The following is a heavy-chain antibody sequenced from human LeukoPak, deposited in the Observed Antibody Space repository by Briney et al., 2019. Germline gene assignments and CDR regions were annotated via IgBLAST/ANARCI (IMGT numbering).Heavy chain of an antibody. CDR3: AKPAQYYYDSSGYWAPYYFDY. J-gene: IGHJ4*02. CDR2: ISGSGGST. D-gene: IGHD3-22*01. CDR1: GFTVSSNY. Sequence: GGSLRLSCAASGFTVSSNYMSWVRQAPGKGLEWVSAISGSGGSTYYADSVKGRFTISRDNSKNTLYLQMNSLRAEDTAVYYCAKPAQYYYDSSGYWAPYYFDYWGQGTLVTVSS. V-gene: IGHV3-23*01.